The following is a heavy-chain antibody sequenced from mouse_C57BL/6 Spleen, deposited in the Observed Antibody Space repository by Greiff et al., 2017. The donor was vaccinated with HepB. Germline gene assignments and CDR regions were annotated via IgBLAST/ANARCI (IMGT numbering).Heavy chain of an antibody. Sequence: VHVKQSGPELVKPGASVKISCKASGYSFTDYNMNWVKQSNGKSLEWIGVINPNYGTTSYNQKFKGKATLTVDQSSSTAYMQLNSLTSEDSAVYYCARSGITTVVPGDYFDYWGQGTTLTVSS. J-gene: IGHJ2*01. CDR2: INPNYGTT. D-gene: IGHD1-1*01. CDR3: ARSGITTVVPGDYFDY. CDR1: GYSFTDYN. V-gene: IGHV1-39*01.